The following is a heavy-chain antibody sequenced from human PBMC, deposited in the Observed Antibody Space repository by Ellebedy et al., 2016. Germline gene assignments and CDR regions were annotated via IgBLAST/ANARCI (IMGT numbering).Heavy chain of an antibody. D-gene: IGHD3-10*01. CDR1: GFTFNNYG. V-gene: IGHV3-30*03. Sequence: GESLKISXAASGFTFNNYGMHWVRQAPGKGLEWVALISYDGSNEDYVDSVKGRFTISRDNSMNTLDLQMNSLTTEDTAVYFCAAELSEYYYGGYRYLRIGYWGQGTLVTVSS. CDR3: AAELSEYYYGGYRYLRIGY. J-gene: IGHJ4*02. CDR2: ISYDGSNE.